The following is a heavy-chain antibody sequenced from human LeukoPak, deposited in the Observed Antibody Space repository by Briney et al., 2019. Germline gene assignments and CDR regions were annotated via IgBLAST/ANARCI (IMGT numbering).Heavy chain of an antibody. V-gene: IGHV3-23*01. Sequence: GGSLRLSCAASGFAFSSYAMNWVRQAPGKGLEWVSAISGSGGSTYYADSVKGRFTISRDNSKNTLFLQMNSLRAEDTAVYYCAKGVDYCSGGSCPADYWGPGTLVTVSS. CDR2: ISGSGGST. D-gene: IGHD2-15*01. CDR3: AKGVDYCSGGSCPADY. J-gene: IGHJ4*02. CDR1: GFAFSSYA.